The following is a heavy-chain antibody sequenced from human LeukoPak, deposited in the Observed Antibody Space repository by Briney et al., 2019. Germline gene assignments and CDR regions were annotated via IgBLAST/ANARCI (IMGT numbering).Heavy chain of an antibody. V-gene: IGHV4-30-4*08. Sequence: SETLSLTCTVSGGSISSGDYYWSWLRQPPGRGLEWIGYIYYSGSTYYNPSLKSRVTISVDTSKTQFSLKLSSVTAADTAVYYCARERTAVAGTQHAFDIWGQGTMVTVSS. CDR3: ARERTAVAGTQHAFDI. J-gene: IGHJ3*02. CDR1: GGSISSGDYY. D-gene: IGHD6-19*01. CDR2: IYYSGST.